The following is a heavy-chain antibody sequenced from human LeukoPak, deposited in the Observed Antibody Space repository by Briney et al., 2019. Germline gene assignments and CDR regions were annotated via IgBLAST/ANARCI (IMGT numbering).Heavy chain of an antibody. CDR3: AKAPGLYSYALPPPY. V-gene: IGHV3-30*02. Sequence: GGSLRLSCATSGLTFTSHGFHWVRQAAGKGLEWVAFIRNDGSDTYHANSVKGRFSISRDNSKNTLYLQMNSLRAEDTAVYYCAKAPGLYSYALPPPYWGQGTLVTVSS. J-gene: IGHJ4*02. CDR1: GLTFTSHG. CDR2: IRNDGSDT. D-gene: IGHD5-18*01.